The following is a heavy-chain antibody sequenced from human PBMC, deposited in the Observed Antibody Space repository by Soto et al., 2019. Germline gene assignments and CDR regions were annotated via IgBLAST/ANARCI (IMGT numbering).Heavy chain of an antibody. CDR3: ARNLPSAYYYDSSGPPEGAFDY. Sequence: ASVKVSCKASGYTFTSYGISWVRQAPGQGLEWMGWISAYNGNTNYAQKLQGRVTMTTDTSTSAAYMELRSLRSDDTAVYYCARNLPSAYYYDSSGPPEGAFDYWGQGNLVTVSS. J-gene: IGHJ4*02. V-gene: IGHV1-18*01. D-gene: IGHD3-22*01. CDR1: GYTFTSYG. CDR2: ISAYNGNT.